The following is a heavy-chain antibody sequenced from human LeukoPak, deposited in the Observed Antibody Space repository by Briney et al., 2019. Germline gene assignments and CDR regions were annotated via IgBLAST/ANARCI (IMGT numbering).Heavy chain of an antibody. CDR1: GFTFSDYY. CDR2: ISSNGSTI. CDR3: ARGLPNYYGMDV. J-gene: IGHJ6*02. Sequence: GGSLRLSCAASGFTFSDYYMNWIRQSPGKGLEWVSYISSNGSTIYYADSVKGRFTISRDNAKNSLYLQMNSLRAEDTAVYYCARGLPNYYGMDVWGQGTTVTVSS. V-gene: IGHV3-11*01.